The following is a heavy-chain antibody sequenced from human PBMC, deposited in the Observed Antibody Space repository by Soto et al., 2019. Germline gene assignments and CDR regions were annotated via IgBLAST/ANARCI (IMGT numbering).Heavy chain of an antibody. CDR3: ARGRLLWFGEHLDY. Sequence: QVQLQQWGAGLLKPSETLSLTCAVYGGSFSGYYWSWIRQPPGKGLEGIGEINHSGSTNYNPSLKSRVTMSGDTPKSQFSRKLSSVTAADTAVYYCARGRLLWFGEHLDYWGQGTLVTVSS. D-gene: IGHD3-10*01. CDR2: INHSGST. CDR1: GGSFSGYY. J-gene: IGHJ4*02. V-gene: IGHV4-34*01.